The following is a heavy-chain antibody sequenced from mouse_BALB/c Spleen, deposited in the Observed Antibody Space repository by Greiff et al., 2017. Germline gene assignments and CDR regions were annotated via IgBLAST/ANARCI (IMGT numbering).Heavy chain of an antibody. CDR3: ARDTDGNYFDY. CDR1: GFTFSDYG. J-gene: IGHJ2*01. CDR2: ISNLAYSI. Sequence: EVKLVESGGGLVQPGGSRKLSCAASGFTFSDYGMAWVRQAPGKGPEWVAFISNLAYSIYYADTVTGRFTISRENAKNTLYLEMSSLRSEDTAMYYCARDTDGNYFDYWGQGTTLTVSS. V-gene: IGHV5-15*02. D-gene: IGHD2-1*01.